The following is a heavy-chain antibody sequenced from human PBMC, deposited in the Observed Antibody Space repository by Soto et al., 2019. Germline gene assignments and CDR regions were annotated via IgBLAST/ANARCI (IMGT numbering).Heavy chain of an antibody. CDR3: ASYGSGSYYNTAFDY. D-gene: IGHD3-10*01. CDR2: IIPIFGTA. Sequence: QVQLVQSGAEVQKPGSSVKVSCKASGGTFSSYAISWVRQAPGQGLEWMGGIIPIFGTANYAQKFQGRVTITADESTSTAYMELSSLRSEDTAVYYCASYGSGSYYNTAFDYWGQGTLVTVSS. J-gene: IGHJ4*02. CDR1: GGTFSSYA. V-gene: IGHV1-69*01.